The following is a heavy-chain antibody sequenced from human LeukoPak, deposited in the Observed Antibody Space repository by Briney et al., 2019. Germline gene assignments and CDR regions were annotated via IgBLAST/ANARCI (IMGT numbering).Heavy chain of an antibody. V-gene: IGHV4-59*01. CDR1: GGSFSTYY. Sequence: SETLSLTCAVSGGSFSTYYWSWIRQPPGKELEWIGYIYYSGSTDYNPPLKSRVTMSLDTSKNQFSLNLNSVTAADTAVYYCARAVITFGAAVAKGFDYWGQGTLVTVSS. J-gene: IGHJ4*02. CDR2: IYYSGST. CDR3: ARAVITFGAAVAKGFDY. D-gene: IGHD3-16*01.